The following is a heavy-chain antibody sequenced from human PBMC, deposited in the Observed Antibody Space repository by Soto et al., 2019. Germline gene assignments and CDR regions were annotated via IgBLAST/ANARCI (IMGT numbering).Heavy chain of an antibody. J-gene: IGHJ4*02. Sequence: QVQLLQSGAEVKKPGASVKVSCKASGYTFIGYYMHCVRQAPGQGLEWKGWINPNSGGPNYAPKCKGSVSMTRDTSVSTADMELRRLSSDDTALYYGVTGFATDVDYGGQGTVVTVSS. CDR1: GYTFIGYY. CDR3: VTGFATDVDY. D-gene: IGHD2-15*01. CDR2: INPNSGGP. V-gene: IGHV1-2*02.